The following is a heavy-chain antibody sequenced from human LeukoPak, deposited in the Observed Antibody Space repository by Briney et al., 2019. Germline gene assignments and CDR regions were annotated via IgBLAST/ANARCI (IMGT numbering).Heavy chain of an antibody. D-gene: IGHD6-19*01. V-gene: IGHV3-11*01. CDR2: ISSRGGTV. J-gene: IGHJ6*02. CDR1: GFTFSDYY. CDR3: ARALYSSGWYDHYGMDV. Sequence: GGSLRLSCAASGFTFSDYYMTWVRQAPGKGLEWVSHISSRGGTVHYADSVRGRSTISRDNAKNSLYLEMNSLRAEDTAVYYCARALYSSGWYDHYGMDVWGQGTTVTVSS.